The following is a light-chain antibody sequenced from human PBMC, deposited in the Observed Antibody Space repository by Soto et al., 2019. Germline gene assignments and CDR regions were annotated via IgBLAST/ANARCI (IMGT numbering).Light chain of an antibody. V-gene: IGKV1-5*01. CDR1: QDVRSW. CDR3: QQYNSHSLYS. J-gene: IGKJ2*03. Sequence: DIQMTQSPSILSASVGDRVTITCRASQDVRSWLAWYQQKPGKAPKLLIYFASKLESGVSSRFSGSGSGTEYTLTISSLQPDDFATYYCQQYNSHSLYSFGQGTKLEIK. CDR2: FAS.